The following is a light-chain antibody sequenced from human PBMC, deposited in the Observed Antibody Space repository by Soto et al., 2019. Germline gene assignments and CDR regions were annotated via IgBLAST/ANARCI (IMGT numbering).Light chain of an antibody. CDR2: GAS. J-gene: IGKJ2*01. CDR1: QSLSSSY. Sequence: EIVLTQSPGTLSLSPGERATLSCRASQSLSSSYLAWYQQEPGQAPSLLIYGASSSATGIPDRFSGSRSGTGFNLTISRLEPEDFAVYYCQQYCSSPLYTFGQGTKLEIK. CDR3: QQYCSSPLYT. V-gene: IGKV3-20*01.